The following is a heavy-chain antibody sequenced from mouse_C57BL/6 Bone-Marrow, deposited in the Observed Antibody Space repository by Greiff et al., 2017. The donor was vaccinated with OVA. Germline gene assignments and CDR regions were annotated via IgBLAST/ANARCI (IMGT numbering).Heavy chain of an antibody. CDR1: GFTFSDYG. CDR2: ISNLAYSI. Sequence: EVKLVESGGGLVQPGGSLKLSCAASGFTFSDYGMAWVRQAPRKGPEWVAFISNLAYSIYYADTVTGRFTISRENAKNTLYLEMSSLRSEDTAMYYCARINFDYWGQGTTLTVSS. V-gene: IGHV5-15*01. CDR3: ARINFDY. J-gene: IGHJ2*01.